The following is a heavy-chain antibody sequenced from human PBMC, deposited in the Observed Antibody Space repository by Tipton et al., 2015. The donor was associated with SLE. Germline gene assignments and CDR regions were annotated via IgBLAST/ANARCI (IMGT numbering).Heavy chain of an antibody. CDR2: IYYSGST. D-gene: IGHD3-10*01. CDR1: GGSINNSY. J-gene: IGHJ6*02. CDR3: ASSYSDYGMDV. V-gene: IGHV4-59*01. Sequence: LSCTVPGGSINNSYWNWIRQPPGKAPEWIGYIYYSGSTNYNPSLKSRVTISVDTSKNQISLQLSSVTAADTAVYYCASSYSDYGMDVWGQGTTVTVSS.